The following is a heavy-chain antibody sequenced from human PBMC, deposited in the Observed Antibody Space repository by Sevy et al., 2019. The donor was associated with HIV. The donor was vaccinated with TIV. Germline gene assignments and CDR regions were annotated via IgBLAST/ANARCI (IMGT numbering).Heavy chain of an antibody. CDR2: IYYSGST. Sequence: SETLSLTCTVSGGSISSSSYYWGWIRQPPGKGLEWIGSIYYSGSTYYNPSLKSRVTISVDTSKNQFSLKLGSVTAADTAVYYCARLALDNYYDSSGYSRNWYFDLWGRGTLVTVSS. CDR1: GGSISSSSYY. J-gene: IGHJ2*01. D-gene: IGHD3-22*01. CDR3: ARLALDNYYDSSGYSRNWYFDL. V-gene: IGHV4-39*01.